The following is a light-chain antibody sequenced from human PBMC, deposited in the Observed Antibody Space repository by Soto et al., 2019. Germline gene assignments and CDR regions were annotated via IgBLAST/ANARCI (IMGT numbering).Light chain of an antibody. CDR2: GAS. CDR1: QSVSSSY. CDR3: QQYGCSPRT. V-gene: IGKV3-20*01. J-gene: IGKJ1*01. Sequence: EIVLTQSPGTLSLSPGERATLSCRASQSVSSSYLAWYQQKPGQAPRLLIYGASSRATGIPDRFSGSGSGTDCTLTISRLQPYDFAVSSCQQYGCSPRTFGQGTKVEIK.